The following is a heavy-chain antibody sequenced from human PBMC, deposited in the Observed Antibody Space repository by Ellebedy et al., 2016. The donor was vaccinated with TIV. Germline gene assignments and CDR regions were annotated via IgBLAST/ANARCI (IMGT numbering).Heavy chain of an antibody. J-gene: IGHJ1*01. CDR3: ARGLTYCGGDCSGYFQH. V-gene: IGHV4-34*01. CDR1: GGSFSGYY. D-gene: IGHD2-21*02. Sequence: SETLSLTCAVYGGSFSGYYWSWIRQPPGKGLEWIGEINHNGKTNYSPSLKSRVTVSVDTSKNQFSLKLSSVTAADTAVYYWARGLTYCGGDCSGYFQHWGQGTLVTVSS. CDR2: INHNGKT.